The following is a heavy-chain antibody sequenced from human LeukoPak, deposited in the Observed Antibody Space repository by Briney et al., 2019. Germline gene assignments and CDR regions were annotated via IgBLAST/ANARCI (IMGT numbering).Heavy chain of an antibody. CDR2: IYTSGST. CDR3: ARELYCSGGSCHSRDAFDI. V-gene: IGHV4-4*07. CDR1: GGSISSYY. Sequence: PSETLSLTCTVSGGSISSYYWSWIRQPAGKGLEWIGRIYTSGSTYYNPSLKSRVTISVDTSKNQFSLKLTSVTAADTAVYYCARELYCSGGSCHSRDAFDIWGQGTMVTVSS. J-gene: IGHJ3*02. D-gene: IGHD2-15*01.